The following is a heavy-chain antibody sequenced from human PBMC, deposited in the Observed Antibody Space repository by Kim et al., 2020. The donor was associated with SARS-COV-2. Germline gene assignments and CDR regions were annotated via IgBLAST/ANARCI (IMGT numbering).Heavy chain of an antibody. V-gene: IGHV4-39*07. D-gene: IGHD3-9*01. J-gene: IGHJ4*02. Sequence: SETLSLTCTVSGGSISSSSYYWGWIRQPPGKGLEWIGSIYYSGSTYYNPSLKSRVTISVDTSKNQFSLKLSSVTAADTAVYYCARTTDGYGVLRYFDYVGCFDYWGQGTLVTVSS. CDR2: IYYSGST. CDR1: GGSISSSSYY. CDR3: ARTTDGYGVLRYFDYVGCFDY.